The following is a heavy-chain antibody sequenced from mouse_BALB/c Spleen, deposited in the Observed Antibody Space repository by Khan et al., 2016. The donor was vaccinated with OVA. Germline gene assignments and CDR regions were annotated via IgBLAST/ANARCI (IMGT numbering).Heavy chain of an antibody. CDR1: GYTFTSNT. Sequence: QVQLQQSGAELSRPGASVKMSCKASGYTFTSNTMHWVKQRPGQGLEWIGYINPRSDYTIYSQKFKDKATLTADISSSTAYMQLSSLTSDDSAVYYCARRTTVYAMDYWGQGTSVTVSS. J-gene: IGHJ4*01. D-gene: IGHD2-14*01. CDR2: INPRSDYT. CDR3: ARRTTVYAMDY. V-gene: IGHV1-4*01.